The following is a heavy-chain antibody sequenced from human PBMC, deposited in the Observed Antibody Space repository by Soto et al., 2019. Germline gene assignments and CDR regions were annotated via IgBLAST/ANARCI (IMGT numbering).Heavy chain of an antibody. CDR1: GGSISSGGYS. CDR3: ARGVTTVTTIDY. J-gene: IGHJ4*02. V-gene: IGHV4-30-2*01. CDR2: IYHSGST. Sequence: QLQLQESGSGLVKPSQTLSLTCAVSGGSISSGGYSWSWIRQPPGKGLEWIGYIYHSGSTYYNPSRKSRVTISVDRSKNQFSLKLSSVTAADTAVYYCARGVTTVTTIDYWGQGTLVTVSS. D-gene: IGHD4-17*01.